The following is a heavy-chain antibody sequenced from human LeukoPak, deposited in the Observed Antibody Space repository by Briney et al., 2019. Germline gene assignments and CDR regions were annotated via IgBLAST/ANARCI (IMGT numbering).Heavy chain of an antibody. CDR1: GFIFSSYA. Sequence: GGSLTLSCAASGFIFSSYAMSWVRQAPGKGLEWVSSISGSGDNTYYAYSVKGRFTLSRDNSKNTLFLQMNSLRAEDTAVFYCAKRARYTSGWFFDFWGQGTLVTVSS. CDR3: AKRARYTSGWFFDF. D-gene: IGHD6-19*01. J-gene: IGHJ4*02. V-gene: IGHV3-23*01. CDR2: ISGSGDNT.